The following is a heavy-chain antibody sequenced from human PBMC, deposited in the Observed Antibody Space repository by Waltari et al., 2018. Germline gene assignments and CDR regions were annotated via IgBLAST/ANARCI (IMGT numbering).Heavy chain of an antibody. CDR1: GFTFSSYA. CDR3: AKLGEEATGAFDI. V-gene: IGHV3-23*01. CDR2: ISGSGGRT. J-gene: IGHJ3*02. D-gene: IGHD1-26*01. Sequence: EVQLLESGGGLVQPGASLRLSCAASGFTFSSYAMSWVRQAPGKGLEWVSAISGSGGRTYSADSVKGRFTISRDNSKNTLYLQMNSLRAEDTAVYYCAKLGEEATGAFDIWGQGTMVTVSS.